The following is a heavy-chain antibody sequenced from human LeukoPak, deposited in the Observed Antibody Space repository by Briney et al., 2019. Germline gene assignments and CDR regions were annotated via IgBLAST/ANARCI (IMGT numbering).Heavy chain of an antibody. D-gene: IGHD5-12*01. V-gene: IGHV3-21*01. CDR1: GFTFSSYS. J-gene: IGHJ4*02. CDR3: AREGEVGYSGYDMAREYYFDY. CDR2: ISSSSSYI. Sequence: GGSLRLSCAASGFTFSSYSMNWVRQAPGRGLEWVSSISSSSSYIYYADSVKGRFTISRDNAKNSLYLQMNSLRAEDTAVYYCAREGEVGYSGYDMAREYYFDYWGQGTLVTVSS.